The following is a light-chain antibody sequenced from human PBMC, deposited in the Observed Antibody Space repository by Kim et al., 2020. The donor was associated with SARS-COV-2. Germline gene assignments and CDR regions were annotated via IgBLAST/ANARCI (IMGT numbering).Light chain of an antibody. V-gene: IGKV3-20*01. Sequence: EIVLTQSPGTLSLSPGERATLSCRASQSVSSSYLAWYQQKPGQAPRILIYGASSRATGIPDRFSDSGSGTDFTLTISRLEPEDFAVYYCQQYGSSLSITFGQGTRLEIK. CDR1: QSVSSSY. CDR2: GAS. J-gene: IGKJ5*01. CDR3: QQYGSSLSIT.